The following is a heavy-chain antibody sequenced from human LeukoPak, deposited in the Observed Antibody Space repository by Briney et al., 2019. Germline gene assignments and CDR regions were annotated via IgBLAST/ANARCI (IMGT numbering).Heavy chain of an antibody. CDR1: GGSFSSGDYS. CDR3: ARLADFWSGYYQEENYFDY. J-gene: IGHJ4*02. D-gene: IGHD3-3*01. CDR2: LFSSGTT. Sequence: PSETLSLTCTVSGGSFSSGDYSWNWIRQPAGQGLEWIGRLFSSGTTNYNPSLKSRVTISVDTSKNQFSLKLSSVTAADTAVYYCARLADFWSGYYQEENYFDYWGQGTLVTVSS. V-gene: IGHV4-61*02.